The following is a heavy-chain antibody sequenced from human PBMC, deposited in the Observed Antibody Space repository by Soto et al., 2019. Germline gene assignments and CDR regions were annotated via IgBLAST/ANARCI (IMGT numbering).Heavy chain of an antibody. CDR3: ARAMRLGTSYFQVYYYYYKDV. CDR2: IVVGSGNT. CDR1: GFTFTSSA. J-gene: IGHJ6*03. V-gene: IGHV1-58*02. Sequence: SVKVSCKASGFTFTSSAMQWVRQAHGQRLEWIGWIVVGSGNTNYAQKFQERVTITRDMSTSTAYMELSSLRSEDTAVYYCARAMRLGTSYFQVYYYYYKDVWGKGTTVTVSS. D-gene: IGHD2-2*01.